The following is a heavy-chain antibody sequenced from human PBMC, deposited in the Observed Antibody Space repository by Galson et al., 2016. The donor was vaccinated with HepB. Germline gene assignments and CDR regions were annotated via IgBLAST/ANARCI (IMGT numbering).Heavy chain of an antibody. CDR2: INPRGGST. CDR1: GYALTDYY. Sequence: SVKVSCKASGYALTDYYLHWVRQAPGQGLQWMGMINPRGGSTDYAQQFQGRVTMTRDTSTSTVYMELSSLRSEDTAVYYCARDAGGIKSVSGHFDYWGLGILVTVSS. J-gene: IGHJ4*02. CDR3: ARDAGGIKSVSGHFDY. D-gene: IGHD6-19*01. V-gene: IGHV1-46*01.